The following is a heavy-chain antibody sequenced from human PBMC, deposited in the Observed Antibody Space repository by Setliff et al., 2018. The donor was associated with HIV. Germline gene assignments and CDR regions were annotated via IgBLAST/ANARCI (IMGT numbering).Heavy chain of an antibody. J-gene: IGHJ6*02. Sequence: GGSLRLSCAATGFTFSSYVLHWVRQAPGKGLEWVALIWSDGSRIEYADSVKGRFTTSRDNSKNTLDLEMNSLRVEDTAVYYCARDYLYYNLYNGSPVYGMDVWGQGTTVTVSS. D-gene: IGHD3-3*01. CDR2: IWSDGSRI. CDR3: ARDYLYYNLYNGSPVYGMDV. CDR1: GFTFSSYV. V-gene: IGHV3-33*08.